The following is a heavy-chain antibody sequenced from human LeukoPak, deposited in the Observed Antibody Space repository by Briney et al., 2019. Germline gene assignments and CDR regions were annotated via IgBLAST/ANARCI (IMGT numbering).Heavy chain of an antibody. Sequence: PSETLSLTCTVSGGSISSYYWTWLRQPAGKRLEFIGRINTNGSTKYNTYLETGGTVSMDTNKKKLFLKVKYVNTADTAVYYCARYRHYYYSSVYYGGFDYWGQGALVTVSS. D-gene: IGHD3-9*01. J-gene: IGHJ4*02. CDR1: GGSISSYY. CDR2: INTNGST. CDR3: ARYRHYYYSSVYYGGFDY. V-gene: IGHV4-4*07.